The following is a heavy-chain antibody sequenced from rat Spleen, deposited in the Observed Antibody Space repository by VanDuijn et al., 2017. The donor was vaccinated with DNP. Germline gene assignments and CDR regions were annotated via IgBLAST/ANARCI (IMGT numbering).Heavy chain of an antibody. Sequence: EVQLVESGGGLVQPGRSLKLSCAASGFTFSSFPMAWVRQAPTKGLEWVAYISYDGGSTYYGDSVKGRFTISRDNAKSTLYLQMDSLRSEDTATYYCAKWEFDYWGQGVMVTVSS. CDR3: AKWEFDY. CDR1: GFTFSSFP. J-gene: IGHJ2*01. D-gene: IGHD1-7*01. V-gene: IGHV5-27*01. CDR2: ISYDGGST.